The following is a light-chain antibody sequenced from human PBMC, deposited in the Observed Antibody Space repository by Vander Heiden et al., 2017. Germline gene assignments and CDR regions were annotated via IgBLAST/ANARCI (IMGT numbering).Light chain of an antibody. Sequence: QSALTQPASVSGSPGQSITIPCTGTSSDVGSYNLVSWYQHHPGKAPKLMIYEGSKRPSGVSYRFSGSKAGNTASLTISGLQAEDEADYFCCSYAGSSNWVFGGGTKLTVL. J-gene: IGLJ2*01. V-gene: IGLV2-23*01. CDR1: SSDVGSYNL. CDR2: EGS. CDR3: CSYAGSSNWV.